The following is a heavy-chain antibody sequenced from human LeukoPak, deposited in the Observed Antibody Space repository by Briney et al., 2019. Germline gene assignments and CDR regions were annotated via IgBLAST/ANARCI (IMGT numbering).Heavy chain of an antibody. Sequence: ASVKVSCKASGYTFTGYYMHWVRQAPGQGLEWMGWINPNSGGTNYAQKFQGGVTMTRDTSISTAYMELSRLRSDDTAVYYCARAAGFWSGYFGPNWFDPWGQGTLVTVSS. J-gene: IGHJ5*02. V-gene: IGHV1-2*02. CDR3: ARAAGFWSGYFGPNWFDP. D-gene: IGHD3-3*01. CDR2: INPNSGGT. CDR1: GYTFTGYY.